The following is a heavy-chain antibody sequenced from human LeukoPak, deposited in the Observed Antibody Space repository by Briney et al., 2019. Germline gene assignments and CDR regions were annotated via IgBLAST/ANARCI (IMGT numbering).Heavy chain of an antibody. V-gene: IGHV3-30*04. J-gene: IGHJ4*02. CDR2: IGNDVNNR. CDR1: GFAFSSYA. Sequence: GGSLRLSCAASGFAFSSYAMHWVRQAPGKGPEWVALIGNDVNNRFYADSVEGRFTISRDNSKNTLFLQMNSLRGEDTAVYYCARDHAGYLYYFDYWGQGTLVTVSS. CDR3: ARDHAGYLYYFDY. D-gene: IGHD1-1*01.